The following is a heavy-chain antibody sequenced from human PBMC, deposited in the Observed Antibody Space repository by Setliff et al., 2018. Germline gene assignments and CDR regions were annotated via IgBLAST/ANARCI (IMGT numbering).Heavy chain of an antibody. CDR3: ARGRYDYVWGSYHLWDY. Sequence: SETLSLTCTVSGGSISSGSYYWSWIRQPAGKGLEWIGHIYTSGSTNYNPSLKSRVTISVDTSKNQFSLKLSSVTAADTAVYYCARGRYDYVWGSYHLWDYWGQGTLVTVPQ. CDR2: IYTSGST. V-gene: IGHV4-61*09. J-gene: IGHJ4*02. D-gene: IGHD3-16*02. CDR1: GGSISSGSYY.